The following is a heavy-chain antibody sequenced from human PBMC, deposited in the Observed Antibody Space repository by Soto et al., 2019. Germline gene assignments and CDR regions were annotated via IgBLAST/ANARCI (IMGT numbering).Heavy chain of an antibody. Sequence: QVQLQESGPGLIKPSETLSVTCSVAGPSIRGYYWTWIRQPPGKGLEWIGYIYYTGTTKYNPSLTSRVTISVDTSTNQFSLRLNSVTAADTAVDCCAREVSSFGSNHFDSWGQGALVTVSS. D-gene: IGHD3-10*01. CDR3: AREVSSFGSNHFDS. J-gene: IGHJ4*02. V-gene: IGHV4-59*01. CDR1: GPSIRGYY. CDR2: IYYTGTT.